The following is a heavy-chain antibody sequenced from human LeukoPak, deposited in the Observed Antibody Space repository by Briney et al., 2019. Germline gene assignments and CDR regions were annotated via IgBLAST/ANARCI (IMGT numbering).Heavy chain of an antibody. CDR2: ISPNSGGT. CDR3: ARVEGIIATTGD. Sequence: ASVKVSCKASGYTFTGYYIHWVRQAPGQGLEWMGYISPNSGGTKYAQNFQGRVTMTRDTSISTAYMELSRLRSDDTALYYCARVEGIIATTGDWGQGTPVTVSS. J-gene: IGHJ4*02. CDR1: GYTFTGYY. D-gene: IGHD1-7*01. V-gene: IGHV1-2*02.